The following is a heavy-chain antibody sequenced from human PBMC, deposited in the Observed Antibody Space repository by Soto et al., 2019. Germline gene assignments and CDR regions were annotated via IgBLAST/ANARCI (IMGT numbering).Heavy chain of an antibody. Sequence: PSETLSLTCTVSGASISPGSYYWAWIRQPPGQGLEWIGTIYSGGSAYYNPSLNSRVTMSIDMSKNQLSLEVRSVTAADTAMYYCARDGGFMGSSGDKVDYWGRGTLVTVSS. CDR2: IYSGGSA. CDR3: ARDGGFMGSSGDKVDY. CDR1: GASISPGSYY. D-gene: IGHD6-19*01. V-gene: IGHV4-39*02. J-gene: IGHJ4*02.